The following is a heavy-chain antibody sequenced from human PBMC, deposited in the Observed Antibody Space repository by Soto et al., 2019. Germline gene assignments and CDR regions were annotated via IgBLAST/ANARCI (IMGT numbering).Heavy chain of an antibody. CDR2: ISGSGGST. CDR1: GFTFSTYV. D-gene: IGHD6-13*01. V-gene: IGHV3-23*01. CDR3: AREAAAGSYAFDI. J-gene: IGHJ3*02. Sequence: GGSLRLSCSASGFTFSTYVMTWVRQAPGRGLEWVSAISGSGGSTSYAQKFQGRVTMTRDTSTSTVYMELSSLRSEDTAVYYCAREAAAGSYAFDIWGQGTMVTVSS.